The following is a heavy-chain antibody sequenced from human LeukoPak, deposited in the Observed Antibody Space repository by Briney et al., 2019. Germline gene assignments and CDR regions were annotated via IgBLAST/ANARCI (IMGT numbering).Heavy chain of an antibody. D-gene: IGHD4-11*01. V-gene: IGHV3-74*01. J-gene: IGHJ4*02. CDR2: INSDGSST. CDR1: GFTFSSYW. CDR3: AKDSSNYDPRSFDY. Sequence: GGSLRLSCAASGFTFSSYWMHWVRQAPGKGLVWVSRINSDGSSTSYADSVKGRFTISRDNAKNTLYLQMNSLRAEDTALYYCAKDSSNYDPRSFDYWGQGTLVTVSS.